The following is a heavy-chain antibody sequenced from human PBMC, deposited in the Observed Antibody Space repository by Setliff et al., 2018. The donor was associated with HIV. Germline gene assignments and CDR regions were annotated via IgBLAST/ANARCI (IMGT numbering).Heavy chain of an antibody. J-gene: IGHJ4*02. V-gene: IGHV4-4*07. Sequence: PSETLSLTCTVSGGSISTYYWSWIRQPAGKGLEWIGRVSTSGSTKYNPSLKSRVTISVDTSKTHFLLNLTSVTDADTAVYFCTREGRGDPAMATTRIDYWGQGKLVTVSS. CDR1: GGSISTYY. CDR2: VSTSGST. D-gene: IGHD1-1*01. CDR3: TREGRGDPAMATTRIDY.